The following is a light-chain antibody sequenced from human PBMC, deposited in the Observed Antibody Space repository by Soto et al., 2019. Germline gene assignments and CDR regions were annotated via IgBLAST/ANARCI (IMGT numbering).Light chain of an antibody. Sequence: DIQMTQSPSTLSASVGDRVTITCRASQNINNWLAWYQQKPGNAPKLLIYKASTLESGVPSRVSGSGFGTECPLTISSLQPDDFATYYCQQYNTYAFTFGPGAKVDIK. J-gene: IGKJ3*01. CDR1: QNINNW. CDR2: KAS. V-gene: IGKV1-5*03. CDR3: QQYNTYAFT.